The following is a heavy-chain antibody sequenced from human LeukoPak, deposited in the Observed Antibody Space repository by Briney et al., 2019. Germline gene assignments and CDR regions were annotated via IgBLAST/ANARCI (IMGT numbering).Heavy chain of an antibody. V-gene: IGHV1-69*13. J-gene: IGHJ3*02. CDR2: IIPIFGTA. CDR3: SSGHLGAFDI. Sequence: SVKVSCKASGGTFSSYAISWVRQAPGQGLKWMGGIIPIFGTANYAQKFQGRVTITADESTSTAYMELSSLRSEDTAVYYCSSGHLGAFDIWGQGTMVTVSS. CDR1: GGTFSSYA. D-gene: IGHD6-19*01.